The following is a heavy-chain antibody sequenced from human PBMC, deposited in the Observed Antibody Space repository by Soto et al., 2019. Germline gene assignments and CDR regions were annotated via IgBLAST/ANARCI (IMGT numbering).Heavy chain of an antibody. V-gene: IGHV3-23*01. J-gene: IGHJ4*02. D-gene: IGHD5-18*01. Sequence: GGSLRLSCVASGMTFNNHGMGWVRQAPGKGLEWVSSISESGATTYYGDPVKGRFTISRDNAKNSLYLQMNSLRDEDTAVYYCARDLGYGLFDYWGQGTLVTVSS. CDR2: ISESGATT. CDR1: GMTFNNHG. CDR3: ARDLGYGLFDY.